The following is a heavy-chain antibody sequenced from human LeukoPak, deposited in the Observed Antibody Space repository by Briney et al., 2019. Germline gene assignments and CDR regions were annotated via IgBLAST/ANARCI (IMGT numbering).Heavy chain of an antibody. CDR2: IRGGGET. V-gene: IGHV3-23*01. J-gene: IGHJ4*02. Sequence: AVNLRFSCAASRFSFNNYAMSRVRHAPAMGPEGGSSIRGGGETFYAESVKGGFTLSRDDSRNTVYLQLNNLRVEDTAMYYCAKANWVSNADAVWRGQGTQVTVSS. D-gene: IGHD1-1*01. CDR1: RFSFNNYA. CDR3: AKANWVSNADAVW.